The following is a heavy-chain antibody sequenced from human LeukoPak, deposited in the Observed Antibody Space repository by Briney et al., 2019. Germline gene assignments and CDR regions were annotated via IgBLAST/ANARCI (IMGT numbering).Heavy chain of an antibody. CDR2: IYSSGST. V-gene: IGHV4-59*08. Sequence: SETLSLTCTVSGGSISSYYWSWIRQSPGKGLEWIGYIYSSGSTKYNPSLSGRVTISVDTSKNHFSLRLSSVTAPDTAVYYCARTRSQGVAAQYFDYWGQGTLVTVSS. CDR3: ARTRSQGVAAQYFDY. J-gene: IGHJ4*02. D-gene: IGHD6-13*01. CDR1: GGSISSYY.